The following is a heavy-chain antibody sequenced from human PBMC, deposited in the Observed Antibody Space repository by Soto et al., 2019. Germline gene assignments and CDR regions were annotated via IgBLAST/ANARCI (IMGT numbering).Heavy chain of an antibody. V-gene: IGHV4-4*02. Sequence: QVQLQESGPGLVKPSGTLSLTCAVSGGSISSSNWWSWVRQPPGKGLEWIGEIYHSGSTNYNPSLKSRVTISVDKSKNQFSLKLSSVTAADTAVYYCARRLQHRESTMIVVVPGPIDYWGQGTLVTVSS. D-gene: IGHD3-22*01. J-gene: IGHJ4*02. CDR3: ARRLQHRESTMIVVVPGPIDY. CDR2: IYHSGST. CDR1: GGSISSSNW.